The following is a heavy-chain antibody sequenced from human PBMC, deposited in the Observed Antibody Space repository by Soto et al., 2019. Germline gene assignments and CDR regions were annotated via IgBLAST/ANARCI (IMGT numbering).Heavy chain of an antibody. Sequence: SETLSLTCAVYGGSLSGHSWTWIRQSPGKGLERIGDINHSGRVNYSPSLKSRVNISLDTSKNQFSLTLSAVTAADTAMYYCSTRAYDTNGYYRFDPWGQGTLVTVSS. CDR2: INHSGRV. V-gene: IGHV4-34*01. D-gene: IGHD3-22*01. CDR1: GGSLSGHS. CDR3: STRAYDTNGYYRFDP. J-gene: IGHJ5*01.